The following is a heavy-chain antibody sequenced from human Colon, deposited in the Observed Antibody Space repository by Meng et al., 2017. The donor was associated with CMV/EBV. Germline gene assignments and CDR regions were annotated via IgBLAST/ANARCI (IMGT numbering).Heavy chain of an antibody. CDR1: GDCSSSRSYD. D-gene: IGHD5-24*01. CDR3: GREREGASEAH. Sequence: SGDGDCSSSRSYDWDGIGQLPGKGLEWSASIHYTGRSYYKTSLKRRDTISLDTATNKFSLEVDAVTAADTAVYDCGREREGASEAHWGLGTLVTVS. V-gene: IGHV4-39*07. J-gene: IGHJ4*02. CDR2: IHYTGRS.